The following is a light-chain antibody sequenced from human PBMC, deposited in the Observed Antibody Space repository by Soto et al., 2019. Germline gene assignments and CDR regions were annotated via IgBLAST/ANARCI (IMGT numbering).Light chain of an antibody. CDR3: QVWDSSSAHPVV. CDR2: YDS. V-gene: IGLV3-21*04. Sequence: SYELTQPPSVSVAPGKTARITCGGNNIGSKSVHWYQQKPGQAPVLVIYYDSDRPSGIPERFSGSNSGNTATLTISRVEAGDEADYYCQVWDSSSAHPVVFGGVTKLTVL. CDR1: NIGSKS. J-gene: IGLJ2*01.